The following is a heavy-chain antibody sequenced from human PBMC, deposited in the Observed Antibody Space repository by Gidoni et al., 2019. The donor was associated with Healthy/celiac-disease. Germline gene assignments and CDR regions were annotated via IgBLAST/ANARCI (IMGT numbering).Heavy chain of an antibody. CDR1: GFTFDDYA. Sequence: EVQLVESGGGLVQPGRSLRLSCAASGFTFDDYARHWDRQAPGKGLGWVSGISWNSGSKGYADSVKGRFTISRDNAKNSLYLQMNSLRAEDTALYYCAKDIGLGFGVRAAQGMDVWGQGTTVTVSS. CDR2: ISWNSGSK. CDR3: AKDIGLGFGVRAAQGMDV. J-gene: IGHJ6*02. V-gene: IGHV3-9*01. D-gene: IGHD3-10*01.